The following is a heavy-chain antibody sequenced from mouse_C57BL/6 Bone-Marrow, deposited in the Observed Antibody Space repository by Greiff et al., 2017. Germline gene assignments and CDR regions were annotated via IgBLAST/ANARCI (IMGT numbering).Heavy chain of an antibody. CDR3: AREGWGYAMDY. D-gene: IGHD3-3*01. CDR2: IYPRDGST. CDR1: GYTFTDYT. J-gene: IGHJ4*01. V-gene: IGHV1-78*01. Sequence: QVQLQQSDAELVKPGASVKISCKASGYTFTDYTIHWMKQRPEQGLEWIGYIYPRDGSTKYNEKFKGKATLTADKSSSTAYMQLNSLTSEDAAVYFCAREGWGYAMDYWGQGTSVTVSS.